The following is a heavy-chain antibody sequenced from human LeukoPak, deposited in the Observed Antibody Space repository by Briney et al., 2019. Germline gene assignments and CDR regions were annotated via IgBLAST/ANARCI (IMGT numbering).Heavy chain of an antibody. V-gene: IGHV3-21*01. D-gene: IGHD3-22*01. CDR3: ARDPKSYYYDSSGYYYDY. CDR2: ISSSSSYI. J-gene: IGHJ4*02. Sequence: GGPLRLSCAASGFTFSSYSMNWVRQAPGKGLEWVSSISSSSSYIYYADSVKGRFTISRDNAKNSLYLQMNSLRAEDTAVYYCARDPKSYYYDSSGYYYDYWGQGTLVTVSS. CDR1: GFTFSSYS.